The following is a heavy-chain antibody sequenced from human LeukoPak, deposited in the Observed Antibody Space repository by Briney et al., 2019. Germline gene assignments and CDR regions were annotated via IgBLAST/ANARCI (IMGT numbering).Heavy chain of an antibody. CDR2: INHSGST. CDR3: ARPRPATLWRAFDL. V-gene: IGHV4-34*01. Sequence: PSGTLSLTCAVYGGSFTGYYWSWIRQPPGKGLEWIGEINHSGSTNYNPSLKSRGTISVDTSQNHFSLKLRSVTAADTAVYYCARPRPATLWRAFDLWPQGTMVTVPS. J-gene: IGHJ3*01. CDR1: GGSFTGYY. D-gene: IGHD2-15*01.